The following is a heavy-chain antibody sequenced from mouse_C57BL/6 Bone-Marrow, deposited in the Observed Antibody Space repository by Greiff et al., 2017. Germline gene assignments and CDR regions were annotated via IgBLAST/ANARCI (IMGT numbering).Heavy chain of an antibody. CDR2: INPNNGGT. J-gene: IGHJ3*01. D-gene: IGHD2-4*01. CDR1: GYTFTDYN. CDR3: ATYDDDGFAY. Sequence: VQLKQSGPELVKPGASVKMSCKASGYTFTDYNMHWVKQSHGTGLEWIGYINPNNGGTSYNQKFKGKATLTVNKSSSTAYMELRSLTSEDSAVYYCATYDDDGFAYWGKGTLVTVSA. V-gene: IGHV1-22*01.